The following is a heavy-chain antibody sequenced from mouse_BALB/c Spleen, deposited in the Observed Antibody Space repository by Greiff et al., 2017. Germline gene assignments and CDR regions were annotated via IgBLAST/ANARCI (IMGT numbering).Heavy chain of an antibody. V-gene: IGHV5-9-4*01. J-gene: IGHJ4*01. CDR3: AREATRGAMDY. CDR1: GFTFSSYA. CDR2: ISSGGSYT. Sequence: EVQGVESGGGLVKPGGSLKLSCAASGFTFSSYAMSWVRQSPEKRLEWVAEISSGGSYTYYPDTVTGRFTISRDNAKTTLYLEMSSLRSEDTAMYYCAREATRGAMDYWGQGTSVTVSS.